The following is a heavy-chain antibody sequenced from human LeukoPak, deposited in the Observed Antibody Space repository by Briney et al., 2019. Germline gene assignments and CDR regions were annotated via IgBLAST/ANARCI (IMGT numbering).Heavy chain of an antibody. CDR3: ARSNGYCSSTSCYTFDY. J-gene: IGHJ4*02. V-gene: IGHV5-51*01. CDR2: IYPGDSDT. Sequence: GESLKISRKGSGYSFTSYWIGWVRQMPGKGLEWMGIIYPGDSDTRYSPSFQGQVTISADKSISTAYLQWSSLKASDTAMYYCARSNGYCSSTSCYTFDYWGQGTLVTVSS. D-gene: IGHD2-2*02. CDR1: GYSFTSYW.